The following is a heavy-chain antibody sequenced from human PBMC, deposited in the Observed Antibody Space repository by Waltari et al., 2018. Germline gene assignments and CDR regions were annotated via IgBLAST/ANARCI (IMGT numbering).Heavy chain of an antibody. J-gene: IGHJ4*02. CDR1: GGTFSSYA. Sequence: QVQLVQSGAEVKKPGSSVKVSCKASGGTFSSYAISWVRQAPGQGLEWMGGINPIFGTANYAQKFQGRVTLTPDESTSTAYMELSSLGSEDTAVYYWAMAARSPGDFDYWGQGTLVTVSS. CDR2: INPIFGTA. CDR3: AMAARSPGDFDY. V-gene: IGHV1-69*05. D-gene: IGHD6-6*01.